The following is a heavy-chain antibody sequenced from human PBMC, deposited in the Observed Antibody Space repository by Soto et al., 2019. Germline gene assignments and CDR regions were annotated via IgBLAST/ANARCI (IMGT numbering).Heavy chain of an antibody. CDR1: GFTFSSYS. D-gene: IGHD3-10*01. Sequence: GGSLRLSCAASGFTFSSYSMNWVRQAPGKGLEWVSYISSSSSTIYYADSVKGRFTISRDNAKNSLYLQMNSLRAEDTALYYCAKDSGRSLGGLNDAFDIWGQGTMVTVSS. V-gene: IGHV3-48*04. CDR3: AKDSGRSLGGLNDAFDI. CDR2: ISSSSSTI. J-gene: IGHJ3*02.